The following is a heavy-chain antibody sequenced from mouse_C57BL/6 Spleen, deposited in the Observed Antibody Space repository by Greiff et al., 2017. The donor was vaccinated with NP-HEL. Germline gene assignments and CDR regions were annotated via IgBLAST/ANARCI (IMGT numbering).Heavy chain of an antibody. CDR3: TTNYGSSYYAMDY. Sequence: VQLKQSGAELVRPGASVKLSCSASGFNITDYYMHWVKQRPEQGLEWIGRIDPEDGDTEYAPKFQGKATMTADTSSNTAYLQLSSLTSEDTAVYYCTTNYGSSYYAMDYWGQGTSVTVSS. CDR1: GFNITDYY. V-gene: IGHV14-1*01. J-gene: IGHJ4*01. CDR2: IDPEDGDT. D-gene: IGHD1-1*01.